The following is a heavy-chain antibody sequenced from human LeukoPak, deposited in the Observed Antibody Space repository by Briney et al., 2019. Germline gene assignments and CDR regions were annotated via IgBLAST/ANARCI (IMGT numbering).Heavy chain of an antibody. D-gene: IGHD3-10*01. Sequence: GGSLRLSCAASGFTFSNYAMSWVRQAPGEGPEWVSTITPSGGSTYYADSVKGRFTFSRDNSKNTLYLQMNSLRAEDTALYYCAKDRERYGSGTYYSFYFDYWGQGTLVTVSS. CDR1: GFTFSNYA. J-gene: IGHJ4*02. CDR2: ITPSGGST. CDR3: AKDRERYGSGTYYSFYFDY. V-gene: IGHV3-23*01.